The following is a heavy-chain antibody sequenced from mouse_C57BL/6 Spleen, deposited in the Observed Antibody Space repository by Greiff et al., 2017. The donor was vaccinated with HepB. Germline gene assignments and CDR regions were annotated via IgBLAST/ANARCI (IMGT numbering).Heavy chain of an antibody. CDR1: GYTFTSYW. D-gene: IGHD2-4*01. J-gene: IGHJ2*01. Sequence: QVQLQQPGAELVMPGASVKLSCKASGYTFTSYWMHWVKQRPGQGLEWIGEIDPSDSYTNYNQKFKGKSTLTVDKSSSTAYMQLSSLTSEDSAVYYCARAYYDYSGGGVYFDYWGQGTTLTVSS. CDR3: ARAYYDYSGGGVYFDY. CDR2: IDPSDSYT. V-gene: IGHV1-69*01.